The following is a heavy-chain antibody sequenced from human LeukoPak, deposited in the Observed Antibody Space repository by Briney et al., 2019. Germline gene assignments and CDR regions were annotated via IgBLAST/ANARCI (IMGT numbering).Heavy chain of an antibody. J-gene: IGHJ4*02. Sequence: SGGSLSLYCTASGFTFDTFWMSWVRQAPGKGLEWVANIKEDGSEKYYVDSVKGRFTISRDNAKNSLLLQMNSLRAEDTAVYYCSRARGFDYWGQGTLVTVSS. V-gene: IGHV3-7*01. CDR1: GFTFDTFW. CDR2: IKEDGSEK. D-gene: IGHD3-10*01. CDR3: SRARGFDY.